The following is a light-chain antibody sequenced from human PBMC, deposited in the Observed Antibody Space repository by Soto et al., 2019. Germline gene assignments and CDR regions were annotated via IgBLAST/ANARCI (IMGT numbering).Light chain of an antibody. CDR1: SSNIGAGYD. CDR3: QSYDSSLSGSNWV. J-gene: IGLJ3*02. V-gene: IGLV1-40*01. Sequence: QSVLTQPPSVSGAPGQRVTISCTGSSSNIGAGYDVHWYQQLPGTAPKLLIYGNSNRPSGVPDRFSGSKSGTSASLAITGLQAEDEADYYCQSYDSSLSGSNWVFCGGTKLTV. CDR2: GNS.